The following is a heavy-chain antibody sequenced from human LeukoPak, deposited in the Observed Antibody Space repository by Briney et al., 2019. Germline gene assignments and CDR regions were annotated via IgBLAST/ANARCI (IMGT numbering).Heavy chain of an antibody. Sequence: PGGSLRLSCAASGFTFSSYGMHWVRQAPGKGLEWVAFIRYDGSNKYYADSVKGRFTISRDNSKNTLYLHMNSLRAEDTAVYYCAGVRGVKAFDSWGQGSLVTVSS. D-gene: IGHD3-10*01. V-gene: IGHV3-30*02. CDR3: AGVRGVKAFDS. CDR1: GFTFSSYG. CDR2: IRYDGSNK. J-gene: IGHJ4*02.